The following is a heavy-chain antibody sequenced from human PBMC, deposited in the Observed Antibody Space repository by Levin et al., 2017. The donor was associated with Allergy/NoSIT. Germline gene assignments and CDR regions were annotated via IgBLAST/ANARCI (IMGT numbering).Heavy chain of an antibody. D-gene: IGHD6-13*01. Sequence: SGPTLVNHTQTLTLTCAFSGFSLSTSGVGVGWIRQPPGKALEWLALIFWDDDKRYSPSLRSRLTITKDSSKNQVVLTMTNMDPVDTATYYCAHSTKAAATIYYFDYWGQGALVPVSS. J-gene: IGHJ4*02. CDR1: GFSLSTSGVG. CDR3: AHSTKAAATIYYFDY. CDR2: IFWDDDK. V-gene: IGHV2-5*02.